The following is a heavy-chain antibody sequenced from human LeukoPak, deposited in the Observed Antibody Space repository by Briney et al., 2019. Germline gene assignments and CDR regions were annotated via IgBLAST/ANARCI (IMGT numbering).Heavy chain of an antibody. CDR2: ISAYNGNT. CDR1: GYTFTSYD. V-gene: IGHV1-18*01. CDR3: ARDRMRYSNYKGEADY. J-gene: IGHJ4*02. D-gene: IGHD4-11*01. Sequence: GASVKVSCKASGYTFTSYDINWVRQAPGQGLEWMGWISAYNGNTNYAQKLQGRVTMTTDTSTSTAYMELRSLRSDDTAVYYCARDRMRYSNYKGEADYWGQGTLVTVSS.